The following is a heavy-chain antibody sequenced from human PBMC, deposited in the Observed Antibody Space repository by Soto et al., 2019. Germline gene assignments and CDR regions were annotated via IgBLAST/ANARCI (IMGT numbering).Heavy chain of an antibody. V-gene: IGHV1-18*01. Sequence: GASVKVSCKASGYTFTSYGISWVLQAPGQGLEWMGWISAYNGNTNYAQKLQGRVTMTTDTSTSTAYMELRSLRSDDTAVYYCARDSPHYDFWSGYYGGAFDIWGQGTMVTVSS. J-gene: IGHJ3*02. CDR3: ARDSPHYDFWSGYYGGAFDI. CDR2: ISAYNGNT. CDR1: GYTFTSYG. D-gene: IGHD3-3*01.